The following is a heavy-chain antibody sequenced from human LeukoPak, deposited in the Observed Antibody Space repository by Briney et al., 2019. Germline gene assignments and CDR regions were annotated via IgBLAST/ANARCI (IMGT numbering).Heavy chain of an antibody. CDR2: ISYDGSNK. D-gene: IGHD6-19*01. J-gene: IGHJ4*02. Sequence: GGSLRLSCAASGFSFNTYGMHWVRQGPGKGLEWVAVISYDGSNKWYADSVKGRFTISRDNSKNTLYLQMNNLRPEDTAVYYCARGLRSGWSSSFDFWGQGTLVTVSS. CDR1: GFSFNTYG. CDR3: ARGLRSGWSSSFDF. V-gene: IGHV3-30*03.